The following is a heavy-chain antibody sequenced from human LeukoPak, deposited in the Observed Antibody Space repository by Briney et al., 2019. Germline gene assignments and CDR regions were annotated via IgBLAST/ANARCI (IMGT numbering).Heavy chain of an antibody. CDR2: MSSSGSPI. J-gene: IGHJ3*02. CDR1: GLSFSSYS. D-gene: IGHD3-22*01. Sequence: PGGSLRLSCAASGLSFSSYSMNWVGQALRKGRDWISGMSSSGSPIDYAGSVTGRFTISRDNGKISLYVQMNSLRDEDTAVYYCARGVEGSYYYESSGKGNIWGQGTMVTVSS. V-gene: IGHV3-48*02. CDR3: ARGVEGSYYYESSGKGNI.